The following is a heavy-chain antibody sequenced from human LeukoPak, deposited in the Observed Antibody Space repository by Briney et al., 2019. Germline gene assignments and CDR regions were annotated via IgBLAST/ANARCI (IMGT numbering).Heavy chain of an antibody. J-gene: IGHJ5*02. CDR2: ISWNSGSI. Sequence: GGSLRLSCAASGFTFDDYAMHWVRQAPGKGLDWDSGISWNSGSIGYADSVKGRFTISRDNAKNSLYLQMNSLRAEDTALYYCAKQWLVSDWFDPWGQGTPVTVSS. V-gene: IGHV3-9*01. CDR3: AKQWLVSDWFDP. D-gene: IGHD6-19*01. CDR1: GFTFDDYA.